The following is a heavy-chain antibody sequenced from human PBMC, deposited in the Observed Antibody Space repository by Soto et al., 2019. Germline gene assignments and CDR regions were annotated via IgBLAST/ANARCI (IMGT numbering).Heavy chain of an antibody. V-gene: IGHV1-18*01. CDR2: INAYNGNT. D-gene: IGHD3-9*01. Sequence: ASVKVSCKASGYTFTSYGIGWVRQAPGQGLEWMGWINAYNGNTKYSQKFQGRVTMTRDTSASTAYMELSSLRSEDTAVYYCARDQPPLRYFDWLLSAAFDIWGQGTTVTVS. J-gene: IGHJ3*02. CDR1: GYTFTSYG. CDR3: ARDQPPLRYFDWLLSAAFDI.